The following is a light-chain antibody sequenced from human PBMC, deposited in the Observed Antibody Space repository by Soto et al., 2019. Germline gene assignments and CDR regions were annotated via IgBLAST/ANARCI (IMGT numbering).Light chain of an antibody. V-gene: IGKV3-15*01. CDR2: GAS. Sequence: EIVMTQSPATLSVSPGERATLSCRASQSVSSDLAWYHQKPGQAPRLLIYGASTRATGIPAGFSGSGSGTEFTLTINSLQSEDYALYYCQQHNNWSWTFGQGTKVDIK. CDR1: QSVSSD. J-gene: IGKJ1*01. CDR3: QQHNNWSWT.